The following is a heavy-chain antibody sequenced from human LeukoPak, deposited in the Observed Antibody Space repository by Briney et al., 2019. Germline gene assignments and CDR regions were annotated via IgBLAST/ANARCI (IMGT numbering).Heavy chain of an antibody. D-gene: IGHD6-6*01. CDR2: IYYSGST. Sequence: SETLSLTCTVSGGSISSYYWSWIRQPPGKGLEWIGYIYYSGSTNYNPSLKSRVTISVDTSKNQFSLKLSSVTAADTAVYYCARVLLSSSANIDYWGQGTLVTVSS. V-gene: IGHV4-59*12. CDR1: GGSISSYY. J-gene: IGHJ4*02. CDR3: ARVLLSSSANIDY.